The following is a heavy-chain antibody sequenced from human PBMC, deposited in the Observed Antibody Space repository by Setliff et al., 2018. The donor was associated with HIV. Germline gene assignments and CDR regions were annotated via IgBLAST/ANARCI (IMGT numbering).Heavy chain of an antibody. CDR1: GGPMSGYY. CDR2: IYSSGTT. V-gene: IGHV4-4*08. CDR3: AKYWRASGTYVFDI. D-gene: IGHD2-15*01. Sequence: SETLSLTCTVSGGPMSGYYWSWLRQSPVKGLEWIGYIYSSGTTKYNPSFKSRVSISLDTSRSQFSLMLSSVTAADTAIYYCAKYWRASGTYVFDIWGLGTMVTVSS. J-gene: IGHJ3*02.